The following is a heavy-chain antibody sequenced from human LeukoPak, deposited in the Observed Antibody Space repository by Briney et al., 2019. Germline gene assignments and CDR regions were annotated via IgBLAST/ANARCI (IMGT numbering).Heavy chain of an antibody. CDR3: GRATATTVPTLFSLLH. CDR1: VFTFSSYG. J-gene: IGHJ1*01. D-gene: IGHD4-17*01. Sequence: GGSLRLSCAASVFTFSSYGTSAVRQAPQRGLGWGSGISISGDNKIYAYSVKGRLTISRDNPKNTLHLQMNSLRNEDTAGYYCGRATATTVPTLFSLLHWGGGTMLSVSS. CDR2: ISISGDNK. V-gene: IGHV3-23*01.